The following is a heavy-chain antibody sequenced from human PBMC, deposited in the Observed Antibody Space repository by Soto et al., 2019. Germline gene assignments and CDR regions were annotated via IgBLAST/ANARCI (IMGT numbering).Heavy chain of an antibody. CDR3: ARSSASSSGPNWFDP. CDR1: GGSISSYY. Sequence: SETLSLTCTVYGGSISSYYWSWIRQPPGKGLEWIGYIYYSGSTNYNPSLKSRVTISVDTSKNQFSLKLSSVTAADTAVYYCARSSASSSGPNWFDPWGQGTLVTVSS. V-gene: IGHV4-59*01. J-gene: IGHJ5*02. CDR2: IYYSGST. D-gene: IGHD6-6*01.